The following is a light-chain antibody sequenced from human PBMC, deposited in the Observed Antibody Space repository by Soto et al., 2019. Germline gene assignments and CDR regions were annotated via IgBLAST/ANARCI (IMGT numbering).Light chain of an antibody. CDR2: AAS. Sequence: DIQMTQSPSSLPASVGDRVTITCRASQSISSYLNWYQQKPGKAPKLLIYAASSLQSGVPSRFSGSGSGTDFTLTISSLQPEDFGTYYCQQVNNYPLTFGGGTKVDIK. J-gene: IGKJ4*01. CDR1: QSISSY. CDR3: QQVNNYPLT. V-gene: IGKV1-39*01.